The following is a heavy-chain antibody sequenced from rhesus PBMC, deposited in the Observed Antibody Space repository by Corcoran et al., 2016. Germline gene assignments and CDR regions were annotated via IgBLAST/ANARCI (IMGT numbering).Heavy chain of an antibody. Sequence: QLQLQESGPGLVKPSETLSLTCAVSGGSISSNYWSWIRQPPGKGLEWIGRISGSGGSTDYNPSLESRVTISTDTSKNQFSLKLSSVTAADTAVYYCAREGSSGWSGSRGFDYWGQGVLVTVSS. D-gene: IGHD6S26*01. CDR3: AREGSSGWSGSRGFDY. CDR2: ISGSGGST. V-gene: IGHV4-173*01. J-gene: IGHJ4*01. CDR1: GGSISSNY.